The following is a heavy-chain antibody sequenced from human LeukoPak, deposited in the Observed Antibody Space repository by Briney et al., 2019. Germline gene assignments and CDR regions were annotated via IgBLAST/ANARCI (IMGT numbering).Heavy chain of an antibody. Sequence: PSETLSLTCTVTGFSITSYHWRWIRQPPGKGLEWIGYISYSGSAIYNPSLKSRATILLDTSKNQFSLRLTSVTPADTAVYYCARGQLGSGMDDPWGQGTLVTVSS. CDR1: GFSITSYH. V-gene: IGHV4-59*01. CDR2: ISYSGSA. D-gene: IGHD3-10*01. J-gene: IGHJ5*02. CDR3: ARGQLGSGMDDP.